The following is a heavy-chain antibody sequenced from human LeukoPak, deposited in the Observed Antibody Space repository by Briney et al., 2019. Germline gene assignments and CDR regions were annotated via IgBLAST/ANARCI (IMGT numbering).Heavy chain of an antibody. V-gene: IGHV1-2*06. Sequence: GASVKVSCKASGYTFTGYYLHWVRQAPGQGLEWMGRIHPNGGGTSYAQKFQGTVTMTRDTSITTAYMELSSLISDDTAVYYCARGSLAGTTGTTGFDYWGLGTLVTVS. D-gene: IGHD1-1*01. CDR2: IHPNGGGT. CDR1: GYTFTGYY. J-gene: IGHJ4*02. CDR3: ARGSLAGTTGTTGFDY.